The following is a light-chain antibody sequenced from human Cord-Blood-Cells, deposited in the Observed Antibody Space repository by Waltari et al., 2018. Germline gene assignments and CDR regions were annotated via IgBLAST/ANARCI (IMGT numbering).Light chain of an antibody. CDR3: QQSYSTLT. J-gene: IGKJ4*01. CDR2: AAS. CDR1: QSISSY. Sequence: DIQMTQSPSSLSASVGDRVTITCRASQSISSYLNWYQQKPGKAPKLLIYAASSLQSGVLSRFGGSGSGTDFTLTISSLQPEDFATYYCQQSYSTLTFGGGTKVEIK. V-gene: IGKV1-39*01.